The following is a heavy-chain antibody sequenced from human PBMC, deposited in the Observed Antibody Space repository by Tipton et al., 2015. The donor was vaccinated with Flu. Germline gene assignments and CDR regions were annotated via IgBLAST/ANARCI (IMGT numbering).Heavy chain of an antibody. Sequence: SLRLSCAASGFTFSSYEMNWVRQAPGKGLEWLSYISSSGNTISYADSVGGRFTISRDNTKKSLYLQLNSLRAEDTAIYYCATLTGDDYWGQGIMVTVSS. CDR1: GFTFSSYE. J-gene: IGHJ4*02. CDR2: ISSSGNTI. CDR3: ATLTGDDY. V-gene: IGHV3-48*03. D-gene: IGHD7-27*01.